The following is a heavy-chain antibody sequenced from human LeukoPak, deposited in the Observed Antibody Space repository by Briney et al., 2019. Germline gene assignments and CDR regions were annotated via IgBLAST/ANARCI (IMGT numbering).Heavy chain of an antibody. J-gene: IGHJ4*02. D-gene: IGHD1-26*01. V-gene: IGHV4-59*02. CDR1: GYSVNHDY. Sequence: SETLSLTCTVSGYSVNHDYWSWIRQPPGKGLQWIGYIYNSGTIYNPSLNNRVTISLDTSKNQFSLNLSPVTAADTAVYYCARGSSGSFPFDYWGQGTLVTLSS. CDR2: IYNSGT. CDR3: ARGSSGSFPFDY.